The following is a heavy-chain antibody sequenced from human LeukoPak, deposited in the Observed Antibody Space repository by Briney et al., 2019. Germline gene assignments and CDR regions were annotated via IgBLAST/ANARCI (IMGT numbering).Heavy chain of an antibody. Sequence: ASVKVSCKVSGYTLTELSMHWVRQAPGKGLEWMGGFDPEDGETIYAQKFQGRVTMTEDTSTDTAYMELSSPRSEDTAVYYCATGWSGSSWSFDYWGQGTLVTVSS. CDR1: GYTLTELS. V-gene: IGHV1-24*01. D-gene: IGHD6-13*01. J-gene: IGHJ4*02. CDR2: FDPEDGET. CDR3: ATGWSGSSWSFDY.